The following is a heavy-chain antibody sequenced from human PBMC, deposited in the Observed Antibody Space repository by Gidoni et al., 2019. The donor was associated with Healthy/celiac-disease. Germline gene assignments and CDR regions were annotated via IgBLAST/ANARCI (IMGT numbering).Heavy chain of an antibody. CDR3: ARGGDIVVVPAAADLDY. Sequence: QVQLVESGGGVVQPGRSLRLSCAASGFTFSSYAMHWVRQAPGKGLEWVAVISYDGSNKYDADSVKGRFTISRDNSKNTLYLQMNSLRAEDTAVYYCARGGDIVVVPAAADLDYWGQGTLVTVSS. J-gene: IGHJ4*02. V-gene: IGHV3-30-3*01. CDR2: ISYDGSNK. CDR1: GFTFSSYA. D-gene: IGHD2-2*01.